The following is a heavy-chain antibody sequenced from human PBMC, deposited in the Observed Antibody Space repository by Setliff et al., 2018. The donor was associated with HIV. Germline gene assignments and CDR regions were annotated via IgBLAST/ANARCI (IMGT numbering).Heavy chain of an antibody. J-gene: IGHJ4*02. CDR1: GGSISSGSDY. CDR3: ARDVMEWFGNYFDN. CDR2: IHISGTA. Sequence: PSETLPLTCTVSGGSISSGSDYWSWIRQPAGKGLEWIGQIHISGTANYNPSLKSRVTISIDTSKHQFSLKLTSVTAADTAVYYCARDVMEWFGNYFDNWGQGALVTVSS. V-gene: IGHV4-61*09. D-gene: IGHD3-3*01.